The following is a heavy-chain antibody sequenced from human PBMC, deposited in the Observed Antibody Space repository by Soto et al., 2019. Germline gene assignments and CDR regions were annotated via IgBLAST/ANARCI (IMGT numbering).Heavy chain of an antibody. V-gene: IGHV3-13*01. CDR2: IGTAGDT. D-gene: IGHD7-27*01. CDR1: GFTFSSYD. CDR3: ARNGDLGPFDY. J-gene: IGHJ4*02. Sequence: GSLRLSCAASGFTFSSYDMHWVRQATGKGLEWVSAIGTAGDTYYPGSVKGRFTISRENAKNSLYLQMNSLRAEDTAVYYCARNGDLGPFDYWGQGTLVTVSS.